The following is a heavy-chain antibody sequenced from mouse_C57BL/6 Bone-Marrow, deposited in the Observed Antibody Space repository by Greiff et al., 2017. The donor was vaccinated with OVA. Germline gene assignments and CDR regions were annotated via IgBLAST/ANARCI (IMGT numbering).Heavy chain of an antibody. Sequence: VQLQQSGPELVKPGASVKISCKASGYTFTDYYMNWVKQSHGKSLEWIGDINPNNGGTSYNQKFKGKATLTVDKSSSTAYMELRSLTSEDSAVYYCARGPSTIVTFDYWGQGTTLTVSS. D-gene: IGHD2-5*01. CDR1: GYTFTDYY. J-gene: IGHJ2*01. V-gene: IGHV1-26*01. CDR3: ARGPSTIVTFDY. CDR2: INPNNGGT.